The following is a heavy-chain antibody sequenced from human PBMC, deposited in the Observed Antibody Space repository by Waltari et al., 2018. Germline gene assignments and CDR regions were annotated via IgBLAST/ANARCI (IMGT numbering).Heavy chain of an antibody. V-gene: IGHV1-46*01. D-gene: IGHD3-10*01. CDR1: GYTFTSYY. Sequence: QVQLVQSGAEVKKPGASVKVSCKASGYTFTSYYMHWVRQAPGQGLEWMGIINPSGGSTSYAEKFQGRVTITADTSTDTAYMELSSLRSEDTAVYYCATGVGGSGSYYGYWGQGTLVTVSS. CDR3: ATGVGGSGSYYGY. J-gene: IGHJ4*02. CDR2: INPSGGST.